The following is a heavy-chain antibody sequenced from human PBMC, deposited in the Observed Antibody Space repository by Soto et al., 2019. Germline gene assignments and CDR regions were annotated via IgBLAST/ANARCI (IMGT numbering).Heavy chain of an antibody. Sequence: QLQLQESGPGLVKPSETLSLTCTVSGGSIRDDRYYWGWIRQPPGKGLEWIGSIYYSGTSSYNPSLKSRVPQSVDTSKKQLSLRLSSVTAADTAVYYCARLHCDSPNCVPLDPWGQGTLVIVSS. CDR1: GGSIRDDRYY. CDR3: ARLHCDSPNCVPLDP. J-gene: IGHJ5*02. CDR2: IYYSGTS. D-gene: IGHD2-2*01. V-gene: IGHV4-39*01.